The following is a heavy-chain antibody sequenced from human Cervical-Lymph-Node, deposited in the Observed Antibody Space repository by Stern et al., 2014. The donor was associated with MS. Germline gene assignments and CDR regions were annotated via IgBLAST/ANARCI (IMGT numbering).Heavy chain of an antibody. CDR3: ARIEPPRFYDSSGYYYAY. D-gene: IGHD3-22*01. CDR2: IFSNYEK. V-gene: IGHV2-26*01. J-gene: IGHJ4*02. CDR1: GFSLSNARMG. Sequence: QVTLKESGPVLVKPTETLTLTCTVSGFSLSNARMGVSWIRQPPGKALEWLAPIFSNYEKSYSTSLKSRLTISKDTSKSQVVLTMTNMDPVDTATYYCARIEPPRFYDSSGYYYAYWGQGTLVTVSS.